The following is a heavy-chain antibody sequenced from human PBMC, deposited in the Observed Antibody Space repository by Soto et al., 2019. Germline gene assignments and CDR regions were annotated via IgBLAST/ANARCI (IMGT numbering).Heavy chain of an antibody. Sequence: EVQLVESGGGLIQPGGSLRLSCAASGFTVTNKYMTCVRQAPGKGLEWVSLIYSGGATSYADSVKGRFTISRDNSKDILYLQMNSLRAEDTAVYYCARVDYGDYGWYFDLWGRGTLVTVSS. V-gene: IGHV3-53*01. CDR1: GFTVTNKY. D-gene: IGHD4-17*01. CDR3: ARVDYGDYGWYFDL. CDR2: IYSGGAT. J-gene: IGHJ2*01.